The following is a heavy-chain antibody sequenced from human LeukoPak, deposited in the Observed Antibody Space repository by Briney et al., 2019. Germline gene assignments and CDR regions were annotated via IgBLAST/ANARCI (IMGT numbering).Heavy chain of an antibody. V-gene: IGHV1-69*04. D-gene: IGHD3-10*01. CDR3: ARSAPDIGVLVY. CDR2: NIPILGIA. J-gene: IGHJ4*02. CDR1: GGTFSSYA. Sequence: SVKVSCKASGGTFSSYAISWVRQAPGQGLEWMGRNIPILGIANYAQKFQGRVTITADKSTSTAYMELSSLRSEDTAVYYCARSAPDIGVLVYWGQGTLVTVSS.